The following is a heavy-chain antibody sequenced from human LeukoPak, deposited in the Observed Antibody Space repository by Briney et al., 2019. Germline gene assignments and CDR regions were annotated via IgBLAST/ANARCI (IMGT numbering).Heavy chain of an antibody. CDR1: GFTFSSYG. Sequence: GGSLRLSCAASGFTFSSYGMHWVRQAPGKGLDWVAFIHHDGSNKYYADSVKGRFTISRDNAKNSLYLQMNSLRAEDTAVYYCTRDPRRLDYWGQGTLVTVSS. J-gene: IGHJ4*02. V-gene: IGHV3-30*02. CDR3: TRDPRRLDY. CDR2: IHHDGSNK.